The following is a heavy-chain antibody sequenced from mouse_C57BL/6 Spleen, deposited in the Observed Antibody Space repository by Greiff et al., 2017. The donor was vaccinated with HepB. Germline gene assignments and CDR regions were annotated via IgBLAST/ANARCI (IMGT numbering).Heavy chain of an antibody. Sequence: EVQLMESGGGLVKPGGSLKLSCAASGFTFSSYTMSWVRQTPEKRLEWVATISGGGGNTYYPDSVKGRFTISRDNAKNTLYLQMSSLRSEDTALYYCARHPYGSSYGWYFDVWGTGTTVTVSS. D-gene: IGHD1-1*01. CDR1: GFTFSSYT. CDR3: ARHPYGSSYGWYFDV. J-gene: IGHJ1*03. V-gene: IGHV5-9*01. CDR2: ISGGGGNT.